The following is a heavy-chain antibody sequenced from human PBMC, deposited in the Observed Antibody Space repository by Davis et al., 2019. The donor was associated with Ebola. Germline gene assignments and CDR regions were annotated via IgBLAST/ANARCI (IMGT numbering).Heavy chain of an antibody. J-gene: IGHJ4*02. Sequence: AASVTVSCKASGFSFTGFDIYWVRQAPGQGLEWMGRINPNSGGTNYAQKFQGRVTMTRDTSTSTVYMELSSLRSEDTAVYYCAHLGPQRYCSGGGCHGYLDYWGQGTLVTVSS. CDR3: AHLGPQRYCSGGGCHGYLDY. CDR1: GFSFTGFD. V-gene: IGHV1-2*06. D-gene: IGHD2-15*01. CDR2: INPNSGGT.